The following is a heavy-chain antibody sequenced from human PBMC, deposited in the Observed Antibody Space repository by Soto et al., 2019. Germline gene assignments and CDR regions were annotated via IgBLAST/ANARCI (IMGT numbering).Heavy chain of an antibody. CDR2: IGRGYDK. CDR3: AKDPTTAGQHYYGMDV. J-gene: IGHJ6*02. D-gene: IGHD6-13*01. CDR1: GFTVIDYF. Sequence: GGSLRLACEASGFTVIDYFMNWGREVSGKGLEWVSTIGRGYDKYSADSVKGRFTISSDTSKNTLFLQINSLHAEDTAPSFCAKDPTTAGQHYYGMDVCGQGPTVTFSS. V-gene: IGHV3-23*01.